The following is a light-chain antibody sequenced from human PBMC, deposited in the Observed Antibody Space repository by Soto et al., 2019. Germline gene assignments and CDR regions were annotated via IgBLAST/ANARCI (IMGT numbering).Light chain of an antibody. V-gene: IGKV3-15*01. CDR1: QNVNSN. Sequence: EIAMTQSPATLSVSPGQRATLSCRASQNVNSNLAWYQQKPGHAPSLLMYNVSTRATGFPARCSGSGSGTEFPLTISSLQSEDSAIDCCQQYNPWNTFGQGTKLEIK. CDR2: NVS. CDR3: QQYNPWNT. J-gene: IGKJ2*01.